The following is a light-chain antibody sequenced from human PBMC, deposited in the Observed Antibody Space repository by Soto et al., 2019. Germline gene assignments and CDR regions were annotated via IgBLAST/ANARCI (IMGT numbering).Light chain of an antibody. Sequence: DLQMTQSPSSLSASVGDRVTITCRASQSISNYLNWYQQKPGMAPKLLIYAASSLQSGDPSRLSGSAAGTDFTLTISSLQPEDFATYYCQQSYITSYTFGQGTKLEIK. CDR1: QSISNY. CDR2: AAS. CDR3: QQSYITSYT. V-gene: IGKV1-39*01. J-gene: IGKJ2*01.